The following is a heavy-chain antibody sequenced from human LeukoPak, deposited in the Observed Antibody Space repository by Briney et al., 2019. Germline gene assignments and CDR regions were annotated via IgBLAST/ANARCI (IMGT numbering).Heavy chain of an antibody. D-gene: IGHD3-3*01. V-gene: IGHV3-23*01. CDR2: ISGSGGST. J-gene: IGHJ5*02. CDR3: AEDLKAVRFLEWFPNWFDP. Sequence: PGGSLRLSCAASGFTFSSYAMSWVRQAPGKGLEWVSAISGSGGSTHYADSVKGRFTISRDNSKNTLYLQMNSLRAEDTAVYYCAEDLKAVRFLEWFPNWFDPWGQGTLVTVSS. CDR1: GFTFSSYA.